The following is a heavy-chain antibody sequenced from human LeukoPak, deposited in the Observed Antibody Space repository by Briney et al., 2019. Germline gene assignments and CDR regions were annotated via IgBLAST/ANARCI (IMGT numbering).Heavy chain of an antibody. CDR2: ISGGGAST. CDR3: ANDLGWIQLNLG. CDR1: GFTFSIYA. J-gene: IGHJ4*02. D-gene: IGHD5-18*01. V-gene: IGHV3-23*01. Sequence: HPGGSLRLSCAASGFTFSIYAMSWVRQAPGKGLEWISAISGGGASTFYADSVKGRFTISRDNSKNTLYLQMNSLRADDTAVYYCANDLGWIQLNLGRGQGTLVTVSS.